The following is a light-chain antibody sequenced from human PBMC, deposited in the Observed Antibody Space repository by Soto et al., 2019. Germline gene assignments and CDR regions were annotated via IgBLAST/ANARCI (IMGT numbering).Light chain of an antibody. Sequence: DIVLTQSPGTLSLSPGERATLSCRASQSVGISLSWYQHKSGQPPRLLIYSAFNRATGIPERFSGSGAGIDFTLTISRLEPEDFAVYSCHQFGSFPRTFGQGTQVVIK. CDR3: HQFGSFPRT. CDR2: SAF. CDR1: QSVGIS. V-gene: IGKV3-20*01. J-gene: IGKJ1*01.